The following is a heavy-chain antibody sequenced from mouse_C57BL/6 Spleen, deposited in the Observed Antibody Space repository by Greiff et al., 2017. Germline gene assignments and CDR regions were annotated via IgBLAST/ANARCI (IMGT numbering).Heavy chain of an antibody. J-gene: IGHJ4*01. CDR1: GYSITSGYY. Sequence: DVKLQESGPGLVKPSQSLSLTCSVTGYSITSGYYWNWIRQFPGNKLEWMGYISYDGSNNYNPSLKNRISITRDTSKNQFFLKLNSVTTEDTATYYCASRGIYYGMDYWGQGTSVTVSS. V-gene: IGHV3-6*01. CDR3: ASRGIYYGMDY. CDR2: ISYDGSN.